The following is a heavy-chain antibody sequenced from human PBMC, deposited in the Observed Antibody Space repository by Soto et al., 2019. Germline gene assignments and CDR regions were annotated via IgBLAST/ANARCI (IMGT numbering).Heavy chain of an antibody. CDR2: MNPNSGNT. CDR3: ARGRKRVYCSSTSCYAPYYYYYYMDV. V-gene: IGHV1-8*01. D-gene: IGHD2-2*01. J-gene: IGHJ6*03. Sequence: ASVEVSCKASGYTFTSYDINWVRQATGQGLEWMGWMNPNSGNTGYAQKFQGRVTMTRNTSISTAYMELSSLRSEDTAVYYCARGRKRVYCSSTSCYAPYYYYYYMDVWGKGTTVTVSS. CDR1: GYTFTSYD.